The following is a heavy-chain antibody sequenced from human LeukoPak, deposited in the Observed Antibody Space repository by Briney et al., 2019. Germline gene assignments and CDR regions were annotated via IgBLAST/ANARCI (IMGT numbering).Heavy chain of an antibody. V-gene: IGHV1-18*01. CDR1: GYTFTSYG. D-gene: IGHD3-22*01. CDR2: ISAYNGNT. J-gene: IGHJ4*02. CDR3: ARGTSLYYDRTAWGDY. Sequence: GASVKVSCKASGYTFTSYGISWVRQAPGQGLEWMGWISAYNGNTNYAQKLQGRVTMTTDTSTSTAYMELRSLRSDDTAVYYCARGTSLYYDRTAWGDYWGQGTLVTVSS.